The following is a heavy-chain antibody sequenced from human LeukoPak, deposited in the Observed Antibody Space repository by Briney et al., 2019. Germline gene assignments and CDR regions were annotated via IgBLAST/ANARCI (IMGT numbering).Heavy chain of an antibody. CDR3: ARDSGTIDY. D-gene: IGHD3-10*01. CDR1: GFIFRDA. CDR2: ISGSGGST. J-gene: IGHJ4*02. V-gene: IGHV3-23*01. Sequence: GGSLRLSCVASGFIFRDAWMNWVRQAPGKGLEWVSAISGSGGSTNYADSVKGRFTISRDNSKNTLYLQMNSLRAEDTAVYYCARDSGTIDYWGQGTLVTVSS.